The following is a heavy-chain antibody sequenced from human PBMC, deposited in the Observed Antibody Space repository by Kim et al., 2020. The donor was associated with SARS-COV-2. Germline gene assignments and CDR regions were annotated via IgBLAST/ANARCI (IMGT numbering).Heavy chain of an antibody. V-gene: IGHV3-30*01. J-gene: IGHJ4*02. D-gene: IGHD6-19*01. Sequence: ADSVKGRFTISRDNSKNTLYLQMNSLRAEDTAVYYCARSRIAVAGSYFDYWGQGTLVTVSS. CDR3: ARSRIAVAGSYFDY.